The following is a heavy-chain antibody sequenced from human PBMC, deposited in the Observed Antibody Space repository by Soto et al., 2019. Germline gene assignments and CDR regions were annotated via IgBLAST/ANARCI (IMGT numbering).Heavy chain of an antibody. CDR3: ARGDATKIVVTTYYAMDV. CDR2: IIPVFGTP. V-gene: IGHV1-69*12. J-gene: IGHJ6*02. D-gene: IGHD3-22*01. CDR1: GGSLSNFG. Sequence: QVQLVQSGAEVKKPGSSVKVSCTASGGSLSNFGISWVRQAPGQGLEWMGAIIPVFGTPNYAQKFQDRVTINADESTTTVYREVRSLTSEDTAVYYCARGDATKIVVTTYYAMDVWGQGTTVNVSS.